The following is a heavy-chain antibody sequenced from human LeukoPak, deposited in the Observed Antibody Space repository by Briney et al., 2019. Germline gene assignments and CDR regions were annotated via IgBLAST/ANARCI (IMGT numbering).Heavy chain of an antibody. CDR1: GFTFAEYA. CDR2: ISGNSGIV. J-gene: IGHJ5*02. V-gene: IGHV3-9*01. D-gene: IGHD5-24*01. Sequence: PGRSLRLSCAASGFTFAEYAMHWVRQPPGKGLEWVSCISGNSGIVWYADSVKGRFTISRDNAKNFLYLQMNSLRSEDTALHYCVKDRMATSHNLFDRWGQGTLVIVSS. CDR3: VKDRMATSHNLFDR.